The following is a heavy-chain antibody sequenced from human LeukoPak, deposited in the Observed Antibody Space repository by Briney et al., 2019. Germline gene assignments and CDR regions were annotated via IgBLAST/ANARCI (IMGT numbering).Heavy chain of an antibody. V-gene: IGHV3-23*01. D-gene: IGHD6-19*01. CDR3: AKDRSSGWYDY. CDR1: GFTFSSYN. Sequence: GGSLRLSCAASGFTFSSYNMNWVRQAPGKGLEWVSGISGSGGGTYYADSVKGRFTISRDNSKNTLYLKMNSLRAEDTAVYYCAKDRSSGWYDYWGQGTLVIVSS. J-gene: IGHJ4*02. CDR2: ISGSGGGT.